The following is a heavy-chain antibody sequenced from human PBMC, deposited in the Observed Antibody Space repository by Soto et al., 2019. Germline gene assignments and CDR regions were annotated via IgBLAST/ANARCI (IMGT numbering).Heavy chain of an antibody. J-gene: IGHJ6*02. Sequence: QAGGSLRLSCVPSGVTFDTYAMSWVRQTPGKGLEWVSTISASGSSTYYADSVKGRFTVSRDNVKKTLHLQLNSVTAEDAAVYYCAKRGPGSDYYYGLDVWGQGTTVTVSS. V-gene: IGHV3-23*01. CDR1: GVTFDTYA. CDR2: ISASGSST. CDR3: AKRGPGSDYYYGLDV. D-gene: IGHD2-15*01.